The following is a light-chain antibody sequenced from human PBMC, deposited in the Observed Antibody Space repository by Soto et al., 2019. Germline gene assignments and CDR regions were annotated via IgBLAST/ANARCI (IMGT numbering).Light chain of an antibody. CDR3: SSYTSSSTLV. Sequence: QSALTQPASVSGSPGQSITISCTGTSRDVGAYNYVSWYQHLPGTAPKLLIYEVSNRPSGVSNRFSGSKSGNTASLTIAGLQAGDEAEYHCSSYTSSSTLVFAGGTKLTVL. J-gene: IGLJ2*01. CDR2: EVS. V-gene: IGLV2-14*01. CDR1: SRDVGAYNY.